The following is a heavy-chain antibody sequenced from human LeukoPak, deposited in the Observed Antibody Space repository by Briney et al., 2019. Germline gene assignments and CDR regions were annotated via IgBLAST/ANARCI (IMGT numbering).Heavy chain of an antibody. V-gene: IGHV3-23*01. CDR3: AKDLHYSGYDTRPFDY. J-gene: IGHJ4*02. CDR1: GFTFSSYA. Sequence: GGSLRLSCAASGFTFSSYAMSWVRQAPGKGLEWASAISGSGGSTYYADSVKGRFTISRDNSKNTLYLQMNSLRAEDTAVYYCAKDLHYSGYDTRPFDYWGQGTLVTVSS. D-gene: IGHD5-12*01. CDR2: ISGSGGST.